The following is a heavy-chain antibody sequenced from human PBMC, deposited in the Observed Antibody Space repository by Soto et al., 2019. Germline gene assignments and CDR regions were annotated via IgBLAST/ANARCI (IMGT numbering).Heavy chain of an antibody. D-gene: IGHD3-10*01. CDR1: GFTFSSYA. CDR2: ISYDGSNK. Sequence: PGGSLRLSCAASGFTFSSYAMHWVRQAPGKGLEWVAVISYDGSNKYYADSVKGRFTISRDNSKNTLYLQMNSLRAEDTAVYYWARQGLWFGGSAFDPWGQGTLVTVSS. J-gene: IGHJ5*02. CDR3: ARQGLWFGGSAFDP. V-gene: IGHV3-30-3*01.